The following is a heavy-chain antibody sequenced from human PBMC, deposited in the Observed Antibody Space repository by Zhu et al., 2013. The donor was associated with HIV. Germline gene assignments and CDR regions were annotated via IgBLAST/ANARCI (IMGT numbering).Heavy chain of an antibody. CDR1: GFTFSSYG. D-gene: IGHD5-12*01. CDR2: IWYDGSNK. J-gene: IGHJ4*02. CDR3: ARPYSGYDYSAYRYFAY. Sequence: VQLVESGGGVVQPGRSLRLSCAASGFTFSSYGMHWVRQAPGKGLEWVAVIWYDGSNKYYADSVKGRFTISRDNSKNTLYLQMNSLRAEDTAVYYCARPYSGYDYSAYRYFAYWGQGTLVTVSS. V-gene: IGHV3-33*01.